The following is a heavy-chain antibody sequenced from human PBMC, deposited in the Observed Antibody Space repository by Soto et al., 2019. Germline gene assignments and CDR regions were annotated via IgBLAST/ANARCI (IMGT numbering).Heavy chain of an antibody. V-gene: IGHV3-48*03. CDR1: GFTFSSYE. D-gene: IGHD2-8*01. CDR3: ARDVPLGYCTNGVCRTY. J-gene: IGHJ4*02. Sequence: EVQLVESGGGLVQPGGSLRLSCAASGFTFSSYEMNWVRQAPGKGLEWVSYISSSGSTIYYADSVKGRFTISRDNAKNSLYLQMNSPRAEDTAVYYCARDVPLGYCTNGVCRTYWGQGTLVTVSS. CDR2: ISSSGSTI.